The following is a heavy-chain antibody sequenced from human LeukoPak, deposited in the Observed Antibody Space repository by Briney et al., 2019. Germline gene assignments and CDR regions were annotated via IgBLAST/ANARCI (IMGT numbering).Heavy chain of an antibody. CDR1: GFTFSNYA. CDR3: AKWGDYDVLTGYYDSDY. Sequence: PGGSLRLSCAASGFTFSNYAMSWVRQAPGKGLEWVSAVSGRDTSTYHTDSVKGRFTISRDNSKNTLYLQMNSLSAEDTAIYYCAKWGDYDVLTGYYDSDYWGQGTLVTVSS. V-gene: IGHV3-23*01. CDR2: VSGRDTST. J-gene: IGHJ4*02. D-gene: IGHD3-9*01.